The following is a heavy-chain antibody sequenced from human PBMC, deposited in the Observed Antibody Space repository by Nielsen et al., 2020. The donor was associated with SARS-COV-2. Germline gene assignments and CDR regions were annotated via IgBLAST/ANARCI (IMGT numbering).Heavy chain of an antibody. V-gene: IGHV4-39*01. D-gene: IGHD4-23*01. J-gene: IGHJ6*02. CDR1: GGSISSYY. CDR3: ARSGGDSNYYYYYGMDV. Sequence: SETLSLTCTVSGGSISSYYWGWIRQPPGKGLEWIGSIYYSGSTYYNPSLKSRVTISVDTSKNQFSLKLSSVTAADTAVYYCARSGGDSNYYYYYGMDVWGQGTTVTVSS. CDR2: IYYSGST.